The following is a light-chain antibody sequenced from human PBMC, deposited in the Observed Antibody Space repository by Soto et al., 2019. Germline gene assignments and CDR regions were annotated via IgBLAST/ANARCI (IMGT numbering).Light chain of an antibody. Sequence: QLVLTQSPSASASLGASVKLTCTLSSGHNSYAIAWHQQQPEKGPRYLMKLNSDGSHSKGDGIPDRFSGSSSGAERYLTISSLQSEDEADYYCQTWGTGIRVVFGGGTKLTVL. CDR1: SGHNSYA. J-gene: IGLJ2*01. CDR3: QTWGTGIRVV. CDR2: LNSDGSH. V-gene: IGLV4-69*01.